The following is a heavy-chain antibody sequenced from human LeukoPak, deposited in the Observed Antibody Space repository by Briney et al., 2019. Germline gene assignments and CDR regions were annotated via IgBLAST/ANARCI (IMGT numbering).Heavy chain of an antibody. J-gene: IGHJ4*02. CDR1: GGSFSGYY. V-gene: IGHV4-34*01. D-gene: IGHD3-9*01. Sequence: ASETLSLTCAVYGGSFSGYYWSWIRQPPGKGLEWIGEINHSGSTNYNPSLKSRVTISVDTSKNQFSLKLSSVTAADTAVYYCARGRRHILTGYWVLLYFDYWGQGTLVTVSS. CDR3: ARGRRHILTGYWVLLYFDY. CDR2: INHSGST.